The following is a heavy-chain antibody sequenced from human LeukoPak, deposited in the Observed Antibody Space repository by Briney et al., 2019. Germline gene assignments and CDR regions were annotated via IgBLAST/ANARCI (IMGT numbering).Heavy chain of an antibody. V-gene: IGHV3-23*01. D-gene: IGHD2/OR15-2a*01. CDR2: FSGSGGST. J-gene: IGHJ4*02. CDR1: GSIFSNHA. Sequence: TGGSLRLSCEVSGSIFSNHAISWVPQAPGNGLQWVSAFSGSGGSTYYAESVKGRFTISRDNSRNTLYLQMNSLRAEDTAVYYCARSGLSRFGFWGQGTLVTVSS. CDR3: ARSGLSRFGF.